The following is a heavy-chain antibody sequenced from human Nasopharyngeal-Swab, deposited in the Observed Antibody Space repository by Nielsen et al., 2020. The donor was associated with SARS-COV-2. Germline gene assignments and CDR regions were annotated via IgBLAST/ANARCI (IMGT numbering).Heavy chain of an antibody. CDR1: RFTFSRWP. V-gene: IGHV3-30*03. CDR2: ISSDGSDK. CDR3: ASLRADTPDFAY. Sequence: GESLKISCVASRFTFSRWPMHWARQAPGKGLEWVTVISSDGSDKQYVDSVKGRFTISRDNSKNTLYLQVKSLRADDTGVYYCASLRADTPDFAYLGQGTLVTVSS. J-gene: IGHJ4*02. D-gene: IGHD2-15*01.